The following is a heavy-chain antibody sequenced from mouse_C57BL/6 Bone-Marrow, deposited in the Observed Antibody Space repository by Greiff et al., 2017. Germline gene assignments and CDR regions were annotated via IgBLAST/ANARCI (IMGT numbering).Heavy chain of an antibody. D-gene: IGHD1-1*01. CDR2: IDPSDSYT. Sequence: QQPGAELVMPGASVKLSCKASGYTFTSYWMHWVKQRPGQGLEWIGEIDPSDSYTNYNQKFKGKSTLTVDKSSSTAYMQLSSLTSEDSAVYYCAREGILRSYYFDYWGQGTTLTVSS. CDR1: GYTFTSYW. J-gene: IGHJ2*01. V-gene: IGHV1-69*01. CDR3: AREGILRSYYFDY.